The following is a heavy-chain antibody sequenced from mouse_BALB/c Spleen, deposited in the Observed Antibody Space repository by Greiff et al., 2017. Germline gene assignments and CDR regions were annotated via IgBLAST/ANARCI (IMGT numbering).Heavy chain of an antibody. Sequence: QVQLQQSAAELARPGASVKMSCKASGYTFTSYTMHWVKQRPGQGLEWIGYINPSSGYTEYNQKFKDKTTLTADKSSSTAYMQLSSLTSEDSAVYYCARSYYGSSHDYWGQGTTLTVSS. J-gene: IGHJ2*01. CDR2: INPSSGYT. D-gene: IGHD1-1*01. CDR3: ARSYYGSSHDY. CDR1: GYTFTSYT. V-gene: IGHV1-4*02.